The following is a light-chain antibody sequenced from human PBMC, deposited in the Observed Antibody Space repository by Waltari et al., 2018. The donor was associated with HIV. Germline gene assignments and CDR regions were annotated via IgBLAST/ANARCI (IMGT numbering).Light chain of an antibody. V-gene: IGKV1-5*01. CDR3: QQYHAYPVT. Sequence: DIQMTQSPATLSASVGDRVTISCRASQNINRWLAWYQQRPGKPPKFLIYQASSLESGVPSRFSGSGSGTLFTLTINSLQPADFATYYCQQYHAYPVTFGGGTKVEIK. J-gene: IGKJ4*01. CDR2: QAS. CDR1: QNINRW.